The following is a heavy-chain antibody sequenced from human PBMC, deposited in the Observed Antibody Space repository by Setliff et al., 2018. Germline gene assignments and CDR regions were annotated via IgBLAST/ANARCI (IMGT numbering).Heavy chain of an antibody. V-gene: IGHV4-34*01. Sequence: SETLSLTCAVYGGSFSGYFWSWIRQSPGRGLEWIGEINDRGSTHYNPSLKSRVTISVDTSKNQFSLKLTSVTATDTAVYDCATTTLGGYCSGGNCYFGYWGQGTLVTVSS. CDR3: ATTTLGGYCSGGNCYFGY. J-gene: IGHJ4*02. CDR1: GGSFSGYF. D-gene: IGHD2-15*01. CDR2: INDRGST.